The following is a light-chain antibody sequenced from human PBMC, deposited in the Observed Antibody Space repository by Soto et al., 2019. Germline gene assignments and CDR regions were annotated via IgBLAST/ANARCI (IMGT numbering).Light chain of an antibody. CDR2: KAS. CDR1: QSISSW. Sequence: DIQMTQSPSTLSASVGDRVTITCRASQSISSWLAWYQQKPGKAPKLLIYKASSLESGVPSRFRGSGSGTEFTLTISSLQPDDFATYYCQQYNSYSRTFGQGTKVEL. V-gene: IGKV1-5*03. CDR3: QQYNSYSRT. J-gene: IGKJ1*01.